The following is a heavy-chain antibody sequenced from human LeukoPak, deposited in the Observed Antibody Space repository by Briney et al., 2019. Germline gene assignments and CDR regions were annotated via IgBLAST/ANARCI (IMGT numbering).Heavy chain of an antibody. D-gene: IGHD4-17*01. Sequence: SSETLSLTCTVSGYSISSGYYWGWIRQPPGKGLEWIGSIYHSGSTYYNPSLKSRVTISVDTSKNQFSLKLSSVTAADTAVYYCAREGGDYGDYGGVGNWGQGTLVTVSS. J-gene: IGHJ4*02. CDR1: GYSISSGYY. CDR2: IYHSGST. CDR3: AREGGDYGDYGGVGN. V-gene: IGHV4-38-2*02.